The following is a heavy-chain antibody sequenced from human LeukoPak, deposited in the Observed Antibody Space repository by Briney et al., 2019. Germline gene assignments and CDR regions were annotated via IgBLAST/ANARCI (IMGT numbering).Heavy chain of an antibody. CDR2: ISYDGSNK. CDR1: GFTFSSYG. Sequence: GRSLRLSCAASGFTFSSYGMHWVRQAPGKGLEWVAVISYDGSNKYYADSVKGRFTISRDNSKNTLYLQMNSLRAEDTAVYYCARSGGGYSYGEIRFDYWGQGTLVTVSS. V-gene: IGHV3-30*03. D-gene: IGHD5-18*01. J-gene: IGHJ4*02. CDR3: ARSGGGYSYGEIRFDY.